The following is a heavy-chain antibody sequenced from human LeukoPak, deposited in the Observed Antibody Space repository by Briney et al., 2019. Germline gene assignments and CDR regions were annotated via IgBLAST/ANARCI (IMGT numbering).Heavy chain of an antibody. V-gene: IGHV4-61*01. J-gene: IGHJ4*02. CDR1: GGSVSSGSYY. Sequence: SETLSLTCTVSGGSVSSGSYYWSWIRQPPGKGVEWIGYIYYSGSINYNPSLKSRVTISVDTSKNQFSLKLSSVTAADTAVYYCARADPVRYFDYWGQGTLVTVSS. CDR2: IYYSGSI. CDR3: ARADPVRYFDY.